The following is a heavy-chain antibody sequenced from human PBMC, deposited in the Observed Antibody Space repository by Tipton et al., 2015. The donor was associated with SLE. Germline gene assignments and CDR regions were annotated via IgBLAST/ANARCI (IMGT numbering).Heavy chain of an antibody. Sequence: LSLTCKVSGISISTHYWSWIRQPPGKGLEWVANIKQDGSEKYYVDSVKGRFTISRDNAKNSLYLQMNSLRAEDTAVYYCARGGLGSSSWPVNWFDPWGQGTLVTVSS. J-gene: IGHJ5*02. CDR2: IKQDGSEK. V-gene: IGHV3-7*01. CDR3: ARGGLGSSSWPVNWFDP. CDR1: GISISTHY. D-gene: IGHD6-13*01.